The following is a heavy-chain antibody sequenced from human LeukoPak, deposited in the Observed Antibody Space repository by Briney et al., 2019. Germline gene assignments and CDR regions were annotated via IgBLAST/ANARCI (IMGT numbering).Heavy chain of an antibody. V-gene: IGHV1-69-2*01. D-gene: IGHD2-15*01. CDR3: ASVRSDM. CDR2: VDPEDGET. Sequence: ASLKISCKVSGYTFTDYYMHWVQQAPGNGLEWMGLVDPEDGETIYAEKFQGRVTITADTSTDTAYMELSSLRSEDTAVYYCASVRSDMWGQGTLVTVSS. CDR1: GYTFTDYY. J-gene: IGHJ4*02.